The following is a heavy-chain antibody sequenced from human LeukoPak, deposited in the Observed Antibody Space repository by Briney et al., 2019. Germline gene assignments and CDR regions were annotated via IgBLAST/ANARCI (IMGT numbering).Heavy chain of an antibody. Sequence: QPGGSLRLSCAASGFTFSSYWMSWVRQAPGKGLEWVANIKQDGSEKYYVDSVKGRFTISRDNAKNSLYLQMNSLRAEDTAVYYCARVPIRSSSWYRVDYWGQGTLVTVSS. V-gene: IGHV3-7*01. CDR3: ARVPIRSSSWYRVDY. CDR1: GFTFSSYW. CDR2: IKQDGSEK. D-gene: IGHD6-13*01. J-gene: IGHJ4*02.